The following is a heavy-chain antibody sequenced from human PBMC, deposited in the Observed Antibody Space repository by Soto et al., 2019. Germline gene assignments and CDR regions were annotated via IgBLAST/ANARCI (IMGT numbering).Heavy chain of an antibody. J-gene: IGHJ6*02. CDR2: ISYDGSNK. Sequence: GGSLRLSCAASGFTFSSYGMHCVRQGPGKGLEWVAVISYDGSNKYYADSVKGRFTISRDNSKNTLYLQMNSLRAEDTAVYYCWTRGYSSSWVGMDFWGQGTSVTVSS. CDR3: WTRGYSSSWVGMDF. D-gene: IGHD6-13*01. CDR1: GFTFSSYG. V-gene: IGHV3-30*03.